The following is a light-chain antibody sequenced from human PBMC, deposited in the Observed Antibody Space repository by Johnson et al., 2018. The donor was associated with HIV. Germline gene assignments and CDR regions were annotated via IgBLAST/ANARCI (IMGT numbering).Light chain of an antibody. V-gene: IGLV1-51*02. Sequence: QSVLTQPPSVSAAPGQRVSISCSGNSSNIENYFVSWYQQLPGAAPRLLIYEDNKRPSGIPDRFSGSKSGASATLGIPGLQTGDEADYYGGVWDPSLSPHYVFGTGTTVIVL. CDR1: SSNIENYF. CDR2: EDN. J-gene: IGLJ1*01. CDR3: GVWDPSLSPHYV.